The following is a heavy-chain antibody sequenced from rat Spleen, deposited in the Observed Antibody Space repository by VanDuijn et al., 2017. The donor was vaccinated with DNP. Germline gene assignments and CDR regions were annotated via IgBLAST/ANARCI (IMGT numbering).Heavy chain of an antibody. CDR2: INEDSSTI. V-gene: IGHV4-2*01. Sequence: EVQLVESGGGLVQPGRSLKLSCAASGFTFSNYGMAWVRQAPGKGLEWIGEINEDSSTINYTPSLKDKFTISRDNAKSTLYLQMDSLRSEDTATYYCVTSPGPNWFAHWGQGTLVTVSS. CDR3: VTSPGPNWFAH. J-gene: IGHJ3*01. D-gene: IGHD1-4*01. CDR1: GFTFSNYG.